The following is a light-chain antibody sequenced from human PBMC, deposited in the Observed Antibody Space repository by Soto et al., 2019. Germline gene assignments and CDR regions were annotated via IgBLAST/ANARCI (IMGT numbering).Light chain of an antibody. CDR1: SSNIGSYT. V-gene: IGLV1-44*01. J-gene: IGLJ2*01. CDR2: SSN. Sequence: QSVLTQPPSASGTPGQRVTISCSGSSSNIGSYTINWYQQLPGTAPKLLIYSSNLRPSGVPARFSRSKSATSASLAISGLQSEDEADYYCAAWDDSLNGLVFGGGTKLTVL. CDR3: AAWDDSLNGLV.